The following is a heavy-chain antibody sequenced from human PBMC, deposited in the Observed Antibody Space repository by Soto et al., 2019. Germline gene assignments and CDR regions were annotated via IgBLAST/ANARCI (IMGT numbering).Heavy chain of an antibody. CDR3: ARSPYGDYVNSFDM. J-gene: IGHJ3*02. Sequence: QITLKESGPTLVKPTQTLTLTCTFSGFSLSTTGVTVGWIRQPPGKALEWLALVYWDEDKRYSPSLKNRLTITKETSKTQVVLTMTNMDPVDTATYYCARSPYGDYVNSFDMWGQGTVVTVSS. D-gene: IGHD4-17*01. CDR2: VYWDEDK. CDR1: GFSLSTTGVT. V-gene: IGHV2-5*02.